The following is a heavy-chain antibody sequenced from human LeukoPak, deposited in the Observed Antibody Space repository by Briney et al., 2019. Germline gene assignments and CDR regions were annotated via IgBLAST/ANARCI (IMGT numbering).Heavy chain of an antibody. Sequence: ASVKVSCKASGYTFTGYYMHWVRQAPGQGLEWMGWINPNSGGTNYAQKFQGRVTMTRDTSISTAYMELSRLRSDDTAVYYCARESSSLPIWFGEVVHPKHIDYWGQGTLVTVSS. J-gene: IGHJ4*02. D-gene: IGHD3-10*01. CDR1: GYTFTGYY. V-gene: IGHV1-2*02. CDR3: ARESSSLPIWFGEVVHPKHIDY. CDR2: INPNSGGT.